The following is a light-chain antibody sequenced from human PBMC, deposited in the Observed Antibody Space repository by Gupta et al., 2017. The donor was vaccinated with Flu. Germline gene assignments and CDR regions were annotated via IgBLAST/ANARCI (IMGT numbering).Light chain of an antibody. Sequence: ATRMTQSPSSFAASTGDRVTITCRASQGISSYLAWYQEKPGKAPKLLIYAASTLQTGVPSQFSGSGSGTDFTLTISCMQSEDFATYYCQQDESDPLTFGGGTKVEIK. CDR3: QQDESDPLT. CDR2: AAS. V-gene: IGKV1-8*01. J-gene: IGKJ4*01. CDR1: QGISSY.